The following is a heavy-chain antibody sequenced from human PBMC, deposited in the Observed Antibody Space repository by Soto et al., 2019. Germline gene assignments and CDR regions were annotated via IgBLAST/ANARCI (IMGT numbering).Heavy chain of an antibody. CDR1: GFTFSSFP. Sequence: GGSLRLSCAASGFTFSSFPMHWVRQAPGKGLEYVSAISSNGVNTYSANSVKGRFTISRDNSKNTLYLQMGSLRAEDMAVYYCARANSGWYGPFDYWGQGTTVTVSS. J-gene: IGHJ4*02. V-gene: IGHV3-64*01. D-gene: IGHD6-19*01. CDR2: ISSNGVNT. CDR3: ARANSGWYGPFDY.